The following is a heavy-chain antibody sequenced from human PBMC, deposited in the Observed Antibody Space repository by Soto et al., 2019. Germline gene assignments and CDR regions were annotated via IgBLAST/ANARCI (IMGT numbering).Heavy chain of an antibody. CDR3: ARIDGSGWFLDY. J-gene: IGHJ4*02. Sequence: SETLSLTCAVYGGSFSGYYWSWIRQPPGKGMEWRGEINHSESTNYNPSLKCRVTISIDTTKNQFSLKLRYVTAADAAVYFCARIDGSGWFLDYWGQGTLVTVSS. V-gene: IGHV4-34*01. CDR1: GGSFSGYY. D-gene: IGHD6-19*01. CDR2: INHSEST.